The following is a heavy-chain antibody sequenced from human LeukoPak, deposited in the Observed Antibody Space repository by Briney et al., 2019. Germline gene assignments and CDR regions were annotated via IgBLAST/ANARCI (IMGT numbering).Heavy chain of an antibody. D-gene: IGHD3-9*01. Sequence: GGSLRLSCTASGFTLSHYWMTWVRQAPGKGLEWVAKIEKDGSAAYYVDSMKGRFTISRDNAENSLYLQMNSLRAEDTAVYYCARTYYDILTGYNPYFDYWGQGILVTVSS. CDR3: ARTYYDILTGYNPYFDY. V-gene: IGHV3-7*01. J-gene: IGHJ4*02. CDR2: IEKDGSAA. CDR1: GFTLSHYW.